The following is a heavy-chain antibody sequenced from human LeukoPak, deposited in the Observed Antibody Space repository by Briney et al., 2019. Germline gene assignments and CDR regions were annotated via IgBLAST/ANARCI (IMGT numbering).Heavy chain of an antibody. CDR3: ARGEGYRSSSSCYNHWFDP. V-gene: IGHV4-39*01. J-gene: IGHJ5*02. CDR1: GDSISSSSYY. Sequence: SETLSLTCTVSGDSISSSSYYWGWIRQPPGKGLEWIGSIYYSGSTYYNSSLKTRVTISVDTSKDQFSLELSSVTAADTAAYYCARGEGYRSSSSCYNHWFDPWGQGTLVTVSS. CDR2: IYYSGST. D-gene: IGHD2-2*02.